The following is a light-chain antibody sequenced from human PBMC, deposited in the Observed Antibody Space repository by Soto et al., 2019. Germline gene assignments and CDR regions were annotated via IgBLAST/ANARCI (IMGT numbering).Light chain of an antibody. CDR2: TSS. CDR1: ESISSY. J-gene: IGKJ2*01. V-gene: IGKV1-39*01. Sequence: DVQMTQSQSSLSASIGDRVTITCRASESISSYLNWYQQKPGKAPKLLIYTSSSLKNVVPSRCSDSGFGTDFTLTIHSLEGEDFATYYSQQSFSMPYTFGQGTQVDI. CDR3: QQSFSMPYT.